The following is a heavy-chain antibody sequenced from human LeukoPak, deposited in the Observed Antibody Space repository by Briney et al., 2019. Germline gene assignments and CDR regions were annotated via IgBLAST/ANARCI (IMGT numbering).Heavy chain of an antibody. Sequence: GGSLRLSCAASGFTFSSYWMHWVRQAPGKGLVWVSRINYDGSSTSHADSVKGRFTISRDNAKNTLYLQMNSLRAEDTAVYYCAREAAAGTAGAYGMDVWGQGTTVTVSS. D-gene: IGHD6-13*01. V-gene: IGHV3-74*01. J-gene: IGHJ6*02. CDR2: INYDGSST. CDR1: GFTFSSYW. CDR3: AREAAAGTAGAYGMDV.